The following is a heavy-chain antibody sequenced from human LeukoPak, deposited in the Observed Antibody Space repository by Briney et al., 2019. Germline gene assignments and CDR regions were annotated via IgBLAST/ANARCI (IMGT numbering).Heavy chain of an antibody. CDR2: IYSGGST. D-gene: IGHD5-12*01. J-gene: IGHJ6*03. CDR1: GFTVSSNC. CDR3: ARTTEGYAGGPGYSYYYYMDV. V-gene: IGHV3-53*01. Sequence: GGSLRLSCAASGFTVSSNCMSWVRQAPGKGLEWVSVIYSGGSTYYADSVKGRFTISRDNSKNTLYLQMNSLRAEDTAVYYCARTTEGYAGGPGYSYYYYMDVWGKGTTVTISS.